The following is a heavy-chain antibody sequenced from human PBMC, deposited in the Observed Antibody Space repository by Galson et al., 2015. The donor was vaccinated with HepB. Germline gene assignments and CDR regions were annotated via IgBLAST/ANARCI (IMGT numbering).Heavy chain of an antibody. D-gene: IGHD6-13*01. CDR1: GFTFSNAW. J-gene: IGHJ3*02. Sequence: SLRLSCAASGFTFSNAWMSWVRQAPGKGLEWVGRIKSKTDGGTTDYAAPVKGRFTISRDDSKNTLYLQMNSLKTEDTAVYYCTTDQIAAAGYDAFDIWGQGTMVTVSS. CDR3: TTDQIAAAGYDAFDI. V-gene: IGHV3-15*01. CDR2: IKSKTDGGTT.